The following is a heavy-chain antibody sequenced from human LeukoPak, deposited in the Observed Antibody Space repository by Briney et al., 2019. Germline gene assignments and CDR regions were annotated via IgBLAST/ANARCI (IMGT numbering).Heavy chain of an antibody. CDR1: GFTFSSYA. V-gene: IGHV3-23*01. Sequence: GGSLRLFCAASGFTFSSYAMSWVRQAPGKGLEWVSAISGNGGSAYYADSVKGRFTISRDNSKNTLYLHMNSLRAEDTAVYYCAKWSPFGGNPGYWGQGTLVTVSS. D-gene: IGHD4-23*01. CDR3: AKWSPFGGNPGY. CDR2: ISGNGGSA. J-gene: IGHJ4*02.